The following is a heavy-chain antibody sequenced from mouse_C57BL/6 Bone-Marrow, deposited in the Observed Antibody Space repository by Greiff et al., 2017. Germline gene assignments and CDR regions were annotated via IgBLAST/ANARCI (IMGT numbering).Heavy chain of an antibody. CDR2: ISDGGSYT. CDR1: GFTFSSYA. CDR3: ARDRGAQATLAY. J-gene: IGHJ3*01. D-gene: IGHD3-2*02. Sequence: EVKVVESGGGLVKPGGSLKLSCAASGFTFSSYAMSWVRQTPEKRLEWVATISDGGSYTYYPDNVKGRFTISRDNAKNNLYLQMSHLKSEDTAMYYCARDRGAQATLAYWGQGTLVTVSA. V-gene: IGHV5-4*01.